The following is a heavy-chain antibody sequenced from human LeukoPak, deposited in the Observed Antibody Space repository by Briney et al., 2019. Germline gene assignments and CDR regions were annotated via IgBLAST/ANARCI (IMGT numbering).Heavy chain of an antibody. CDR1: GYTLTELS. CDR3: ARGRITMVRGVIIIRDLPGY. CDR2: FDPEDGET. J-gene: IGHJ4*02. V-gene: IGHV1-24*01. D-gene: IGHD3-10*01. Sequence: ASVKVSCKVSGYTLTELSMHWVRQAPGKGLEWMGGFDPEDGETIYAQKFQGRVTMTEDTSTDTAYMELSSLRSEDTAVYYCARGRITMVRGVIIIRDLPGYWGQGTLVTVS.